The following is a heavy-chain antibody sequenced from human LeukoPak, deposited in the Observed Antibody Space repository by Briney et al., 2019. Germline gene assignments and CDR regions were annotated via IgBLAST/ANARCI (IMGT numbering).Heavy chain of an antibody. CDR2: ISSSSSYI. J-gene: IGHJ4*02. CDR1: GFTFSSYS. D-gene: IGHD2-2*01. Sequence: GGSLRLSCAASGFTFSSYSMNWVRQAPGKGLEWVSSISSSSSYIYYADSVEGRFTISRDNAKNSLYLQMNSLRAEDTAVYYCARDRWLTEDIVVVPAATDYWGQGTLVTVSS. V-gene: IGHV3-21*01. CDR3: ARDRWLTEDIVVVPAATDY.